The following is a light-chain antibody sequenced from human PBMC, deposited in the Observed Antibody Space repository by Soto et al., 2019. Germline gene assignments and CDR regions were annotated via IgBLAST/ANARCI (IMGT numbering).Light chain of an antibody. CDR1: QSISSR. CDR2: EAS. J-gene: IGKJ4*01. V-gene: IGKV1-5*03. Sequence: GDRVTITCRASQSISSRLAWYQQKPGKAPKLLIHEASSLESGVPSRFSGSGSETEFTLTISSLQPDDFATYYCQQYNSYPLTFGGGTKVEIK. CDR3: QQYNSYPLT.